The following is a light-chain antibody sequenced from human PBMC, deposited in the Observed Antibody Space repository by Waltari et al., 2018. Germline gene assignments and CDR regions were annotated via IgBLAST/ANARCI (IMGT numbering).Light chain of an antibody. V-gene: IGKV3-11*01. J-gene: IGKJ1*01. CDR2: DAS. CDR3: QQRRYRA. CDR1: ESDGHY. Sequence: SVLTQSPATLSLSPGERANLSCRASESDGHYLAWQQQKPGRAPRLLIYDASNRAAGVPPRFSGSGSGTDFTLTISSLEPEDSAVYYSQQRRYRAFGPGTRVEI.